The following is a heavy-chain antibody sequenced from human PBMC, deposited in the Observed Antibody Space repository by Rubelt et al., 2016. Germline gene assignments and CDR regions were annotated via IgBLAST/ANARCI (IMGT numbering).Heavy chain of an antibody. Sequence: VQLVESGGGVVQPGRSLRLSCAASGFTFSSYSMNWVRQAPGKGLEWVSSISSSSSYIYYADSVKGRFTSSRDNAKNSLYLQMNSLRAEDTAVYYCATRSSGIFDIWGQGTMVTVSS. D-gene: IGHD5-12*01. CDR3: ATRSSGIFDI. V-gene: IGHV3-21*01. CDR2: ISSSSSYI. CDR1: GFTFSSYS. J-gene: IGHJ3*02.